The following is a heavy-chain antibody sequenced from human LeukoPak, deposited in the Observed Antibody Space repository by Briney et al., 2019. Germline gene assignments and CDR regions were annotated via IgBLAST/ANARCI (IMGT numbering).Heavy chain of an antibody. V-gene: IGHV3-30-3*01. CDR3: ARGFFLYDY. CDR1: GFTFSSYA. CDR2: ISYDGSNK. D-gene: IGHD3-16*01. J-gene: IGHJ4*02. Sequence: GRSLRLSCAASGFTFSSYAMHWVRQAPGKGLEWVAVISYDGSNKYYADSVKGRFTISRDNSKNTLYLQMNSLRAEDTAVYYCARGFFLYDYWGQGTLVTVSS.